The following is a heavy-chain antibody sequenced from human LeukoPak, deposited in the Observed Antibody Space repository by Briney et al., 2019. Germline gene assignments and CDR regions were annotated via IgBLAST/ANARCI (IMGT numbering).Heavy chain of an antibody. CDR2: IIPIFGTA. CDR3: ARVISGDPRGGWFDP. CDR1: GYTFTSYA. Sequence: SVKVSCKASGYTFTSYAMHWVRQAPGQRLEWMGGIIPIFGTANYAQKFQGRVTITADESTSTAYMELSSLRSEDTAVYYCARVISGDPRGGWFDPWGQGTLVTVSS. V-gene: IGHV1-69*13. D-gene: IGHD2-21*02. J-gene: IGHJ5*02.